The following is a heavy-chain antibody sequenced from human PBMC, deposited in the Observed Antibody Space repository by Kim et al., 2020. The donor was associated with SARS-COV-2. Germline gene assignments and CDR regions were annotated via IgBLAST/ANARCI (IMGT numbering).Heavy chain of an antibody. Sequence: YYADSVKGRFTISRDNAKNSLYLQMNSLRAEDTAVYYCARALRLVVPFDYWGQGTLVTVSS. V-gene: IGHV3-11*04. D-gene: IGHD2-15*01. CDR3: ARALRLVVPFDY. J-gene: IGHJ4*02.